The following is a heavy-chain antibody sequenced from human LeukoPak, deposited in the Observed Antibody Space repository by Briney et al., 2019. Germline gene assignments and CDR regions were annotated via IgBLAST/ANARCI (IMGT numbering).Heavy chain of an antibody. V-gene: IGHV3-74*01. CDR2: INSDGSST. CDR1: GFTFSSYW. J-gene: IGHJ4*02. CDR3: ASEPDYGDYPSFDY. D-gene: IGHD4-17*01. Sequence: GGSLRLSCAASGFTFSSYWMHWVRQAPGKGLVLFSRINSDGSSTSYADSVKGRFTISRDNAKNTLYLQMNSLRAEDTAVYYCASEPDYGDYPSFDYWGQGTLVTVSS.